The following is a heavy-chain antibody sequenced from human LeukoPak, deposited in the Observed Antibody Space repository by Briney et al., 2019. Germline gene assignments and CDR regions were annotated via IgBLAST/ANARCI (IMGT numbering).Heavy chain of an antibody. J-gene: IGHJ5*02. CDR1: GGSLSSDSYY. D-gene: IGHD2-2*01. CDR3: ARDGKYCTSTTCYGWFAP. V-gene: IGHV4-61*02. CDR2: IHTSGTT. Sequence: SETLSLTCTVSGGSLSSDSYYWSWIRQPAGKGLGWIGRIHTSGTTSYNPSLKSRVTISVDTSKNHFSLKLSSVTAADTAVYYCARDGKYCTSTTCYGWFAPWGQGALVTVSS.